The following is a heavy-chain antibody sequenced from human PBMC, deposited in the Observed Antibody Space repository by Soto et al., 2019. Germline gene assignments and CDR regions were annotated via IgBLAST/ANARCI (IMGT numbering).Heavy chain of an antibody. Sequence: GGSLRLSCAASGFTFSSYGMHWVRQAPGKGLEWVAVISYDGSNKYYADSVKGRFTISRDNSKNTLYLQMNSLRTEDTAVYYCARGLGFWSAYFDYWGQGSLVTGSS. D-gene: IGHD3-3*01. V-gene: IGHV3-30*03. CDR1: GFTFSSYG. CDR2: ISYDGSNK. CDR3: ARGLGFWSAYFDY. J-gene: IGHJ4*02.